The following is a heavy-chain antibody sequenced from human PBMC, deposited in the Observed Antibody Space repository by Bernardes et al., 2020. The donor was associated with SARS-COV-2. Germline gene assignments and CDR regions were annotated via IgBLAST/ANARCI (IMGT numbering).Heavy chain of an antibody. V-gene: IGHV5-51*01. Sequence: GESLKISCKGSGYSFTSYWIGWVRQMPGKGLEWMGIIYPGDSDTRYSPSFQGQVTISADKSISTAYLQWSSLKASDTAMYYCARASITIFGVVIFGWFDPWGQGTLVTVSS. CDR3: ARASITIFGVVIFGWFDP. CDR1: GYSFTSYW. D-gene: IGHD3-3*01. J-gene: IGHJ5*02. CDR2: IYPGDSDT.